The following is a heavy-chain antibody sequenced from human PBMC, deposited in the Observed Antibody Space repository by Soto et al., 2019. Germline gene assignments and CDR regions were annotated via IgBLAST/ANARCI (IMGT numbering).Heavy chain of an antibody. CDR3: AISQDRGGRTTFIY. D-gene: IGHD3-16*01. J-gene: IGHJ4*02. V-gene: IGHV3-9*01. Sequence: PVGSMRLSCAVSGFTFDDNAMHWVRQAPEKGLEWVSGINWKSDIGYADSVKGRFTISRDNAENSLYLQMNSLRAEDTALYYCAISQDRGGRTTFIYWGQGTQGTFAS. CDR1: GFTFDDNA. CDR2: INWKSDI.